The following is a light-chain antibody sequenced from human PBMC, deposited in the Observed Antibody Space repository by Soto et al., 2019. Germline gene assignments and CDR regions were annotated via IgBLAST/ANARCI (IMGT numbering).Light chain of an antibody. CDR2: EVT. J-gene: IGLJ1*01. CDR3: SSFTSRLTFV. Sequence: QSALTLPAAVSGSPGQSIAISCTGTRSDVGAYNYVSWYQQHPGKAPKLMISEVTNRPSGVSDRFYGSKSGNTASLTISGLQAEDEADYYCSSFTSRLTFVFGTGNQVTVL. V-gene: IGLV2-14*01. CDR1: RSDVGAYNY.